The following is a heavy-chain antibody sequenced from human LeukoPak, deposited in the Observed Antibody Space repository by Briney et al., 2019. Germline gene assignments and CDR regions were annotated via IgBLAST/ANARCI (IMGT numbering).Heavy chain of an antibody. CDR2: ISGSGGST. CDR1: GGSLSAYY. D-gene: IGHD6-19*01. J-gene: IGHJ4*02. V-gene: IGHV3-23*01. Sequence: ETLSLTCAVYGGSLSAYYWSWIRQAPGKGLEWVSAISGSGGSTYYADSVKGRFTISRDNSKNTLYLQMNSLRAEDTAVYYCAKAFRGQWLVPLDYWGQGTLVTVSS. CDR3: AKAFRGQWLVPLDY.